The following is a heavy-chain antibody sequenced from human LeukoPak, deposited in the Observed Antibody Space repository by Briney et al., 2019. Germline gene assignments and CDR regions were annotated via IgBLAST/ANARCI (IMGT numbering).Heavy chain of an antibody. V-gene: IGHV3-21*01. Sequence: GGSLRLSCAASGFTFSSYSMSWVRQAPGKGLEWVSSISSSSSYIYYADSVKGRFTISRDNAKNSLYLQMNSLRAEDTAVYYCARVLDYYYDSSGLMDYWGQGTLVTVSS. CDR3: ARVLDYYYDSSGLMDY. D-gene: IGHD3-22*01. CDR1: GFTFSSYS. J-gene: IGHJ4*02. CDR2: ISSSSSYI.